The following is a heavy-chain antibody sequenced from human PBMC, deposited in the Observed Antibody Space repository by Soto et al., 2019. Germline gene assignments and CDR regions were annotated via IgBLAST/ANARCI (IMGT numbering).Heavy chain of an antibody. CDR3: ARAPQVTIFGVNYYYGMDV. CDR1: GGSISSGGYY. Sequence: PSETLSLTCTVSGGSISSGGYYWSWIRQHPGKGLEWIGYIYYSGSTYYNPSLKSRVTISVDTSKNQFSLKLSSVTAADTAVYYCARAPQVTIFGVNYYYGMDVWGQGTTVTVSS. V-gene: IGHV4-31*03. D-gene: IGHD3-3*01. CDR2: IYYSGST. J-gene: IGHJ6*02.